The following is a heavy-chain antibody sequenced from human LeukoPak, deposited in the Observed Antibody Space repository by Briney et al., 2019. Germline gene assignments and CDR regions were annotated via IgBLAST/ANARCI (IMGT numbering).Heavy chain of an antibody. V-gene: IGHV1-8*01. CDR2: MNPNSGNT. D-gene: IGHD5-24*01. J-gene: IGHJ4*02. CDR3: ARGRDGYGSKDY. CDR1: GYTFTSYD. Sequence: ASVKVSCKASGYTFTSYDINWVRQATGQGLEWMGWMNPNSGNTGYAQKFQGRVTMTRNTSISTAYMELSSLRSEDTAVYYCARGRDGYGSKDYWGQGTLVTVSS.